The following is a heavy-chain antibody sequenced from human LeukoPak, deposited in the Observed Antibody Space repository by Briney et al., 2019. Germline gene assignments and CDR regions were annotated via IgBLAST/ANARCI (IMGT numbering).Heavy chain of an antibody. V-gene: IGHV4-59*08. Sequence: TSETLSLTCTVSGGSMSSYYWSWIRQPPGKGLEWVGYIYYRGGTNYNPSLKSRVTISVDTSKNQFSLKVSSVTAADTAVYYCARLNSYFYGMDVWGQGTTVTVSS. CDR2: IYYRGGT. J-gene: IGHJ6*02. CDR3: ARLNSYFYGMDV. CDR1: GGSMSSYY.